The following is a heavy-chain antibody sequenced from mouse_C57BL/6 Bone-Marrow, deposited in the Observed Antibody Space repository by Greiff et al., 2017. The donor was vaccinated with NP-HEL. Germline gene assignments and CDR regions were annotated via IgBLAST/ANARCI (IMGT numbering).Heavy chain of an antibody. CDR3: ARSGGLVIFDY. CDR1: GYTFTNYW. CDR2: IYPGGGYT. J-gene: IGHJ2*01. Sequence: VKLMESGAELVRPGTSVKMSCKASGYTFTNYWIGWAKQRPGHGLEWIGDIYPGGGYTNYNEKFKGKATLTADKSSSTAYMQFSSLTSEDSAIYYCARSGGLVIFDYWGQGTTLTVSS. D-gene: IGHD3-1*01. V-gene: IGHV1-63*01.